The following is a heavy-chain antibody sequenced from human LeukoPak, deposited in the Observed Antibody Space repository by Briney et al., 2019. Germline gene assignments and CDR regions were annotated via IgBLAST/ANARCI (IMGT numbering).Heavy chain of an antibody. Sequence: ASVKVSCKASGYTFTSYAMNWVRQAPEQGLEWMGRINPNSGDTNYAQKFQGRVTMTRDTSINTAYMELSRLRSDDTAVFYCARLYCTNDVCSSFDYWGQGTLVTVSS. D-gene: IGHD2-8*01. CDR1: GYTFTSYA. J-gene: IGHJ4*02. CDR2: INPNSGDT. V-gene: IGHV1-2*06. CDR3: ARLYCTNDVCSSFDY.